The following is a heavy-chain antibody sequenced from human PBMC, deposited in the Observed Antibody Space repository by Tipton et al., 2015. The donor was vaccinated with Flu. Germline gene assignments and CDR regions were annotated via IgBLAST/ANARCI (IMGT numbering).Heavy chain of an antibody. V-gene: IGHV3-49*04. Sequence: SLRLSCAASGFTFGDYAMSWVRQAPGKGLEWVGFMRSKAYGGTTEYAASVKGRFTISRDDSKSIAYLQMNSLKTEDTAVYYCTRGGSSGWGIDYWGRGTLVTVSS. D-gene: IGHD6-19*01. CDR2: MRSKAYGGTT. CDR1: GFTFGDYA. CDR3: TRGGSSGWGIDY. J-gene: IGHJ4*02.